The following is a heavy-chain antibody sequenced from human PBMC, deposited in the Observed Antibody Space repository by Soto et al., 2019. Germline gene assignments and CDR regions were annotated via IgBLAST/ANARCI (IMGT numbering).Heavy chain of an antibody. CDR3: ARDLGS. CDR2: SRNKANSYTT. J-gene: IGHJ5*02. CDR1: GFTFSDHY. V-gene: IGHV3-72*01. Sequence: EVQLVESGGGLVQPGGSLRLSCAASGFTFSDHYMDWVRQAPGKGLEWVGRSRNKANSYTTEYAASVRGRFTISRDDSKNSLYLLMNSLKTEDTAVYYCARDLGSWGQGTLVTVSS.